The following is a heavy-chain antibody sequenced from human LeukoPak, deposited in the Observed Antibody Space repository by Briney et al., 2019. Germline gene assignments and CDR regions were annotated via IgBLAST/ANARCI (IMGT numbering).Heavy chain of an antibody. J-gene: IGHJ4*02. CDR1: EFSVGSNY. CDR3: ARGYSSFGYFDY. D-gene: IGHD6-6*01. Sequence: GSLRLSCAASEFSVGSNYMTWVRQPPGKGLEWIGEINHSGSTNYNPSLRSRVTISVDTSKNQFSLKLSSVTAADTAVYYCARGYSSFGYFDYWGQGTLVTVSS. V-gene: IGHV4-34*01. CDR2: INHSGST.